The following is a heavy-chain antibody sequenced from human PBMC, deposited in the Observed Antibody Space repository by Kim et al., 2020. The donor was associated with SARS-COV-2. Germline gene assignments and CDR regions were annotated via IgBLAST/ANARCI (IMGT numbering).Heavy chain of an antibody. Sequence: SVKVSCKASGGTFSSYAISWVRQAPGQGLEWMGGIIPIFGTANYAQKFQGRVTITADESTSTAYMELSSLRSEDTAVYYCARDRGIAAAGTDYGMDVWGQGTTVTVSS. J-gene: IGHJ6*02. CDR2: IIPIFGTA. CDR3: ARDRGIAAAGTDYGMDV. V-gene: IGHV1-69*13. CDR1: GGTFSSYA. D-gene: IGHD6-13*01.